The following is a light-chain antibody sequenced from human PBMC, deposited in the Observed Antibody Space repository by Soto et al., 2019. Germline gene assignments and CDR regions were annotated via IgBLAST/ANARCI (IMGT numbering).Light chain of an antibody. CDR1: SSDVGGYNY. CDR2: EVN. CDR3: NSYAGSPYV. Sequence: QSALTQPPSASGSPGQSVTISCTGTSSDVGGYNYVSWYQQHPGKAPKLMIYEVNTRPSGVPDRFSGSKSGNTASLTVSGLQAEDEADYYCNSYAGSPYVFGTGTKVTVL. J-gene: IGLJ1*01. V-gene: IGLV2-8*01.